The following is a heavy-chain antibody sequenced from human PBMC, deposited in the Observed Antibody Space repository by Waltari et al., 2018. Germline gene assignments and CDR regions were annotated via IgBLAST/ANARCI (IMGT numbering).Heavy chain of an antibody. D-gene: IGHD2-2*01. V-gene: IGHV6-1*01. J-gene: IGHJ4*02. CDR1: GDSVSSNSAA. Sequence: QVQLQQSGPGLVKPSQTLSLTCAISGDSVSSNSAAWNWIRQSPSRGLEWLGRTYYRSKWYNDYAVSVKSLITINPDTSKNQFSLQLNSVTPEDTAVYYCARDLSGYQLLSPQTYYFDYWGQGTLVTVSS. CDR3: ARDLSGYQLLSPQTYYFDY. CDR2: TYYRSKWYN.